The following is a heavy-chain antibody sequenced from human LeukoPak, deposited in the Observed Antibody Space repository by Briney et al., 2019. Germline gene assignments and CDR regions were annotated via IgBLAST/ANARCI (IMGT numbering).Heavy chain of an antibody. D-gene: IGHD3-16*02. J-gene: IGHJ4*02. CDR3: ATVVKGRSLQDY. CDR2: MKSDERSE. Sequence: GGSLRLSCAVSGFTITNHGMYWVRQAPGRGLVWVSRMKSDERSEDYADSVKGRFTISRDNAKNTLYLQMHSLRAEDTAVYYCATVVKGRSLQDYWGQGTLVTVSS. CDR1: GFTITNHG. V-gene: IGHV3-74*01.